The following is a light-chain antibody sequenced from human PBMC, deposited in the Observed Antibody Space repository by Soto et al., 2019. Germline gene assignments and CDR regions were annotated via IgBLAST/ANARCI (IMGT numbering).Light chain of an antibody. CDR2: EVS. V-gene: IGLV2-14*01. J-gene: IGLJ1*01. Sequence: QSALTQPASVSGSPGQSITISCTGTSSDVGGYNYVSWYQQYPDKAPKLMIYEVSNRPSGVSNRFSGSKSGNTASLTISGLQAEDEADYYCSSFTSSSTDVFGTGTKVTVL. CDR1: SSDVGGYNY. CDR3: SSFTSSSTDV.